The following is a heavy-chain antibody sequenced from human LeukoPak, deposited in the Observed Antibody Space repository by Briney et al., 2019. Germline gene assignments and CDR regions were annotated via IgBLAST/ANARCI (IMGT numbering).Heavy chain of an antibody. J-gene: IGHJ4*02. CDR3: ARAVGDYFDY. D-gene: IGHD2-15*01. V-gene: IGHV4-30-2*05. CDR1: SGSISSGGYS. Sequence: PSQTLSLTCAVSSGSISSGGYSWSWIRQPPGKGLEWIGYIYHSGSTYYNPSLKSRVTISVDTSKNQFSLKLSSVTAADTAVYYCARAVGDYFDYWGQGTLVTVSS. CDR2: IYHSGST.